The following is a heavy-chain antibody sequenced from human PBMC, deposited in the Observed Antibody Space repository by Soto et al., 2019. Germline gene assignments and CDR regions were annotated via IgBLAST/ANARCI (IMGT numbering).Heavy chain of an antibody. CDR3: ASRPAIQYHWNYSHPIP. V-gene: IGHV4-4*02. J-gene: IGHJ5*02. Sequence: SETLSLTCAVSGGSISSSNWWSWVRQPPGKGLEWIGEIYHSGSTNYNPSLRSRVTISVDKSKNQFSLNLSSVTAADTAVYYCASRPAIQYHWNYSHPIPWGQGTLVTVSS. D-gene: IGHD1-7*01. CDR1: GGSISSSNW. CDR2: IYHSGST.